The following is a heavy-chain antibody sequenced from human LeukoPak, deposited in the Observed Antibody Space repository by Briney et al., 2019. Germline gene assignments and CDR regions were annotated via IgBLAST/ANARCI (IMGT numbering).Heavy chain of an antibody. CDR1: GFTFSSYA. CDR2: ISGSGAST. V-gene: IGHV3-23*01. D-gene: IGHD3-10*01. CDR3: AKGSITMVRGVTSFDY. J-gene: IGHJ4*02. Sequence: GGSLRLSCAASGFTFSSYAMSWVRQAPGKGLEWASAISGSGASTYYADSVKGRFTISRDNSKNTLYLQMNSLRAEDKAVYYCAKGSITMVRGVTSFDYWGQGTLVTVSS.